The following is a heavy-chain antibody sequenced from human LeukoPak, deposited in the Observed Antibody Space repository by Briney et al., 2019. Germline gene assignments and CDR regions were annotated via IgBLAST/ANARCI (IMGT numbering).Heavy chain of an antibody. V-gene: IGHV3-11*05. J-gene: IGHJ4*02. CDR2: ISSSSSYT. CDR1: GFTFSDYY. CDR3: ARGEYYFDY. Sequence: GGSLRLSCAASGFTFSDYYMSWIRQAPGKGREWVSYISSSSSYTNYADSVKGRFTISRDNAKNSLYLQMNSLRAEDTAVYYCARGEYYFDYWGQGTLVTVSS.